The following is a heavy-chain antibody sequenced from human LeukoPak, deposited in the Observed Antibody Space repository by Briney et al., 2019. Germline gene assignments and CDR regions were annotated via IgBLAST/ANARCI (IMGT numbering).Heavy chain of an antibody. V-gene: IGHV3-23*01. CDR3: ASHPPTRRGY. D-gene: IGHD4-11*01. CDR1: GFTFRSYA. J-gene: IGHJ4*02. Sequence: GGSLRLSCAASGFTFRSYAMSWVRQAPGKGLEWVSTISGGGDNTYYADSVKGRFTISRDNSKNTLYLQMNSLRAEDTAVYYCASHPPTRRGYWGQGTLVTVSS. CDR2: ISGGGDNT.